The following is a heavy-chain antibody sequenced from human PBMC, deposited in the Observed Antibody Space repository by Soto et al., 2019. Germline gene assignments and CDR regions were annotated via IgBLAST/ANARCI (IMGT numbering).Heavy chain of an antibody. Sequence: GGSLRLSCGGSGFTFSDCAMSWVRQAPGKGLEWVSGISGTGRSTFYADSVKDRFTISRDNSKNTVYLQMTSLRAEDTAVYYCAKGNTSGWYFFDYWGQGTLVTVSS. CDR3: AKGNTSGWYFFDY. CDR2: ISGTGRST. J-gene: IGHJ4*02. D-gene: IGHD6-19*01. V-gene: IGHV3-23*01. CDR1: GFTFSDCA.